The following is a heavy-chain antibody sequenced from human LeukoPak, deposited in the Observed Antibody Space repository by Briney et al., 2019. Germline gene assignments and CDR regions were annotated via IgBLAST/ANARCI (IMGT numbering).Heavy chain of an antibody. CDR1: GGSISSGGYS. D-gene: IGHD3-22*01. Sequence: SETLSLTCAVSGGSISSGGYSWGWIRQPPGKGLEWIGYIYHSGSTYYNPSLKSRVTISVDRSKNQFSLKLSSVTAADTAVYYCARAHPSRAPRQKYYYDSSGYYYFDYWGQGTLVTVSS. CDR3: ARAHPSRAPRQKYYYDSSGYYYFDY. J-gene: IGHJ4*02. CDR2: IYHSGST. V-gene: IGHV4-30-2*01.